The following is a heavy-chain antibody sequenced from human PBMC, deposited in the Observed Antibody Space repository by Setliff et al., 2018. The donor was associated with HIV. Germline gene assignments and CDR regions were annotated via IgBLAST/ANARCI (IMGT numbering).Heavy chain of an antibody. D-gene: IGHD3-16*01. CDR3: ARDDGGYNYAGAFDV. CDR2: IGPYNGRT. CDR1: GYMFIAYG. V-gene: IGHV1-18*01. J-gene: IGHJ3*01. Sequence: SVKVSCKTSGYMFIAYGVSWVRRAPGQGLEWMGWIGPYNGRTEYAQEFQGRVSLTIDTSASTAYMELRSLRSDDTAVYYCARDDGGYNYAGAFDVWGQGTMVTVSS.